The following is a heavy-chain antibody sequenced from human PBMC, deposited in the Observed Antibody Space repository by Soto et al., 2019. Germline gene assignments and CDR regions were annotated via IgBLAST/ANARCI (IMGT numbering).Heavy chain of an antibody. CDR3: ARAEATQAGRYLQH. V-gene: IGHV6-1*01. CDR1: GDSVSSISAA. J-gene: IGHJ1*01. Sequence: SQTLSLTCAISGDSVSSISAAWNWIRQSPSRGLEWLGRTYYRSKWYNDYAVSVKSRITISPDTSKNQFSLQLNSMTPEDTAVYYCARAEATQAGRYLQHWGQGTLVTVSS. D-gene: IGHD5-12*01. CDR2: TYYRSKWYN.